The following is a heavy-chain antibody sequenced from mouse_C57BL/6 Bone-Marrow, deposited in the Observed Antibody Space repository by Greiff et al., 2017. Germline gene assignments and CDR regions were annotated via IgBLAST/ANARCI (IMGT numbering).Heavy chain of an antibody. V-gene: IGHV1-19*01. CDR2: LNPYNGGT. CDR1: GYTFTDYY. Sequence: VQLQQSGPVLVKPGASVKMSCKASGYTFTDYYMNWVKQSHGKSLEWIGVLNPYNGGTSYNQKFKGKATLTVYKSSSTAYMELNSLTSEDSAVYYCARYGYEAMDYWGQGTSVTVSS. J-gene: IGHJ4*01. CDR3: ARYGYEAMDY. D-gene: IGHD1-1*01.